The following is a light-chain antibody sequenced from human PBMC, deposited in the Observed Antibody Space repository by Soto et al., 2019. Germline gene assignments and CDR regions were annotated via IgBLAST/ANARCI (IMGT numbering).Light chain of an antibody. J-gene: IGLJ1*01. CDR2: TNT. Sequence: QSVQTQPPSVSGAPGLRDTISCTGSSSNIGAGFAVHWYQQLPGTAPKLLIYTNTNRPSGVPDRCSGSKSGTSATLAITGLQAEDEADYYCQYYHSSLSHYVFASGTNVTVL. CDR1: SSNIGAGFA. V-gene: IGLV1-40*01. CDR3: QYYHSSLSHYV.